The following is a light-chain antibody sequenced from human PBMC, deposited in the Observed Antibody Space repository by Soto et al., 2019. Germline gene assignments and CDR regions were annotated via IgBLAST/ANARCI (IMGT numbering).Light chain of an antibody. CDR1: QGISSY. CDR3: QQLNSYPL. CDR2: AAS. V-gene: IGKV1-9*01. J-gene: IGKJ3*01. Sequence: DIQLTQSPSFLSASVGDRVTITCLASQGISSYLAWYQQKPGKAPNLLLYAASTLQSGVQSRFSGSGSWTEFTLTLSSLQPEDFATYSCQQLNSYPLFGPGTKADIK.